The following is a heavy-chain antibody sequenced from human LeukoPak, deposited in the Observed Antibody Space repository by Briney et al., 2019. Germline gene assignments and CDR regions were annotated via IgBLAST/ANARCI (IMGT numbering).Heavy chain of an antibody. V-gene: IGHV4-34*01. CDR1: GGSFSGCY. D-gene: IGHD1-26*01. J-gene: IGHJ2*01. CDR3: AGPAGTYWYFDL. CDR2: INHSGST. Sequence: TPSETLSLTCAVYGGSFSGCYWSWIRQPPGKGLEWIGEINHSGSTNYNPSLKSRVTISVDTSKNQFSLKLSSVTAADTAVYYCAGPAGTYWYFDLWGRGTLVTVSS.